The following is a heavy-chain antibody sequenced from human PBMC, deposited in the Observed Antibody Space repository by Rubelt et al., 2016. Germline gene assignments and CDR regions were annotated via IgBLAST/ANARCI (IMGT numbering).Heavy chain of an antibody. Sequence: GLVKPSETLSLTCTVSGGSISSYYWSWIRQPPGKGLEWIGYVHYSGSTDYNPSLKSRVTISVDTSKKQFSLKLSSVTAADTAVYYCARRGVSGYVDSWGQGTLVTVSS. V-gene: IGHV4-59*08. CDR2: VHYSGST. CDR3: ARRGVSGYVDS. D-gene: IGHD3-10*01. J-gene: IGHJ4*02. CDR1: GGSISSYY.